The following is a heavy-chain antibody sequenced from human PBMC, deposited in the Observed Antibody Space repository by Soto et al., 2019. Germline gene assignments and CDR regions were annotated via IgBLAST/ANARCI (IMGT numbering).Heavy chain of an antibody. CDR1: GFTFSSYW. Sequence: GGSLRLSCAASGFTFSSYWMHWVRQAPGKGLVWVSRINSDGSSTSYADSVKGRLTISRDNAKNTLYLQMNSLRAEDTAVYYCARGAFYYYDSSGFDYWGQGTLVTVSS. CDR2: INSDGSST. D-gene: IGHD3-22*01. CDR3: ARGAFYYYDSSGFDY. J-gene: IGHJ4*02. V-gene: IGHV3-74*01.